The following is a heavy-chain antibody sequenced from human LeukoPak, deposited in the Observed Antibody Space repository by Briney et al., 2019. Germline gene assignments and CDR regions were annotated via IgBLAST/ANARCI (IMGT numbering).Heavy chain of an antibody. Sequence: PGGSLRLSCAASGFTFSSYAMSWVRQAPGKGLEWVATINRDGGDKYYVGSVKGRFTISRDNAKISLYLQMSSLRADDTALYYCARLPYGSGWDNYYSYYMDVWGKGTTVTVSS. CDR3: ARLPYGSGWDNYYSYYMDV. V-gene: IGHV3-7*01. D-gene: IGHD6-19*01. CDR2: INRDGGDK. J-gene: IGHJ6*03. CDR1: GFTFSSYA.